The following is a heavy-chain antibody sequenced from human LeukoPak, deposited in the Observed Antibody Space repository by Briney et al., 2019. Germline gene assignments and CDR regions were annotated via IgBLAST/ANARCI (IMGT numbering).Heavy chain of an antibody. J-gene: IGHJ4*02. CDR2: IYYSGST. CDR3: ARLNHDFWSGYYLNFDY. CDR1: GGSISSSSYY. V-gene: IGHV4-39*01. Sequence: SETLSLTCTVSGGSISSSSYYWGWIRQPPGKGLEWIGSIYYSGSTYYNPSLKSRVTISVDTSKNQFSLKLSPVTAADTAVYYCARLNHDFWSGYYLNFDYWGQGTLVTVSS. D-gene: IGHD3-3*01.